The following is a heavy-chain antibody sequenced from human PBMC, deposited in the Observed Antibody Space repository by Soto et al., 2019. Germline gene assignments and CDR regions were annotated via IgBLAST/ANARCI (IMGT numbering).Heavy chain of an antibody. V-gene: IGHV3-7*03. CDR2: IKHDTSEA. D-gene: IGHD3-16*02. CDR3: ARDGLLFSGPYRPSRFDY. Sequence: GGSLRLSCAASGFTFNSYAMNWVRQAPGKGLEWVGNIKHDTSEAHYADSVKGRFTITRDNIKNFPFLQMNGLRSDDTASYYCARDGLLFSGPYRPSRFDYWGLGTLVTVSS. CDR1: GFTFNSYA. J-gene: IGHJ4*02.